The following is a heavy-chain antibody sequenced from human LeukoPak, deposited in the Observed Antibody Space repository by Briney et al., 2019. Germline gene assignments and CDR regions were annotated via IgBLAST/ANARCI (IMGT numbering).Heavy chain of an antibody. CDR2: IYYNGGT. J-gene: IGHJ4*02. D-gene: IGHD6-13*01. Sequence: SETLSLTCTVSGGSISSNTYYWGWIRQPPGKGLEWIGSIYYNGGTYYNPSLKSRVTISVDTSKNQFSLRLSSVTAADTAVYYCARDTLIAAFDYWGQGTLVTVSS. V-gene: IGHV4-39*07. CDR3: ARDTLIAAFDY. CDR1: GGSISSNTYY.